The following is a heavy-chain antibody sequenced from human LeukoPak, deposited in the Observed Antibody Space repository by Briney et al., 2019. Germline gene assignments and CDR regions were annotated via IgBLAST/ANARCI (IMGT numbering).Heavy chain of an antibody. D-gene: IGHD6-19*01. Sequence: PSETLSLTCTVSDGSIGSSSYYWGWIRQPPGKGLEWIGNIYYSGSTYYNPSLKSRVTISVDTSKNQFSLKLSSVTAADTAVYYCARDQGRWLVRTFDYWGQGTLVTVSS. J-gene: IGHJ4*02. CDR1: DGSIGSSSYY. V-gene: IGHV4-39*07. CDR2: IYYSGST. CDR3: ARDQGRWLVRTFDY.